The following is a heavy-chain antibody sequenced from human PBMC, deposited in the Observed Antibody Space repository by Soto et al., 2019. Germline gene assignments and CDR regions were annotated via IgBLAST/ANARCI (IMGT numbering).Heavy chain of an antibody. D-gene: IGHD3-22*01. CDR1: GFTFSSNA. J-gene: IGHJ4*02. V-gene: IGHV3-23*01. CDR3: AKHTTFYFDSTGPGDYFDS. CDR2: ITGSGGIT. Sequence: GGSLRLSCAASGFTFSSNAMSWVRRAPGKGLEWVSGITGSGGITDYADSVKGQFTISRDNSRNTLYLQMNYLRVEDTAVYFCAKHTTFYFDSTGPGDYFDSWGQGTLVTGSS.